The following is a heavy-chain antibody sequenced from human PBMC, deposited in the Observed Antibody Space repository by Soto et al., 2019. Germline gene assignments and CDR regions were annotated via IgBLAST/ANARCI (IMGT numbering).Heavy chain of an antibody. D-gene: IGHD2-8*01. CDR3: ARDLRYCTNGVCHYYFDY. V-gene: IGHV4-30-2*01. J-gene: IGHJ4*02. Sequence: QLQLQESGSGLVKPSQTLSLTCAVSGGSISSGGYSWSWIRQPPGKGLEWIGYIYHSGSTYYNPSLTRRVTIPVDRSKNQFSLKLSSVTAADTAVYYCARDLRYCTNGVCHYYFDYWGQGTLVTVSS. CDR2: IYHSGST. CDR1: GGSISSGGYS.